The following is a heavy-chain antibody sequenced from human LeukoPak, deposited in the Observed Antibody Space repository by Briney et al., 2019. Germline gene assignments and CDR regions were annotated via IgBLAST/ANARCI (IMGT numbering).Heavy chain of an antibody. CDR1: GFTFSSYA. Sequence: PGGSLRLSCAAPGFTFSSYAMSWVRQAPGKGLDWVSALSGSGGSTYYADSVKGRFTISRDNSKNTLYLQMNSLRAEDTALYYCAKDQARGSSGWATPVDYWGQGTLVTVSS. CDR3: AKDQARGSSGWATPVDY. V-gene: IGHV3-23*01. D-gene: IGHD6-19*01. CDR2: LSGSGGST. J-gene: IGHJ4*02.